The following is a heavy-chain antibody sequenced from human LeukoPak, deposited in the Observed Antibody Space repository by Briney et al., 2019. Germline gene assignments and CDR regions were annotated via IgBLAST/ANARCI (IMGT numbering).Heavy chain of an antibody. CDR1: GFTFSSYG. Sequence: GGSLRLSCVASGFTFSSYGMSWVRQAPGKGLEWVSAIGGRDGSTYYADSVKGRFTISRDNSKNTLYVQMNSLRAEDTAVYYCAKGHYYGSGSLDYWGQGTLVTVSS. CDR3: AKGHYYGSGSLDY. D-gene: IGHD3-10*01. J-gene: IGHJ4*02. CDR2: IGGRDGST. V-gene: IGHV3-23*01.